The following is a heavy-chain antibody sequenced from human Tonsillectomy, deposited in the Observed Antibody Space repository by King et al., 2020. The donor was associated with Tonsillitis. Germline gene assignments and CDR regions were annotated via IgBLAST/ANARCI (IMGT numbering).Heavy chain of an antibody. V-gene: IGHV4-38-2*02. CDR3: ASVEYTSSSPSMDY. D-gene: IGHD6-6*01. CDR1: GYSISSGYY. CDR2: IYHSGNT. J-gene: IGHJ4*02. Sequence: QLQESGPGLVKPSETLSLNCSVSGYSISSGYYWGWIRQPPGKGLEWIGSIYHSGNTYYNPSLKSRVTISVDTSKNQFSLKLTSVTAADTALYYCASVEYTSSSPSMDYWGQGTLVTVSS.